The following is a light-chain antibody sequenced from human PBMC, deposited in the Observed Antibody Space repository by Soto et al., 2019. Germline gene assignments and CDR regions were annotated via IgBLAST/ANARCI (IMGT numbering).Light chain of an antibody. V-gene: IGLV1-44*01. CDR2: SND. CDR1: SSNIGSNP. Sequence: QSVLTQPPSTSGTPGQRVTISCSGSSSNIGSNPVNWYQQLPGTAPKLLIYSNDQRPSGVPDRFSGFKYGASASLAISGLXXXXXXXYYXAAWDDSLNGVVFGGGTKL. CDR3: AAWDDSLNGVV. J-gene: IGLJ2*01.